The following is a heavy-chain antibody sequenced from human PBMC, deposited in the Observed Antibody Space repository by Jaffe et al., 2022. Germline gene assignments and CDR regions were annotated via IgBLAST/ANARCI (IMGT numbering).Heavy chain of an antibody. V-gene: IGHV7-4-1*02. Sequence: QVQLVQSGSELKKPGASVKVSCKASGYTFTSYAMNWVRQAPGQGLEWMGWINTNTGNPTYAQGFTGRFVFSLDTSVSTAYLQISSLKAEDTAVYYCARGAGPVLRFLEWLTHLDYWGQGTLVTVSS. J-gene: IGHJ4*02. D-gene: IGHD3-3*01. CDR1: GYTFTSYA. CDR3: ARGAGPVLRFLEWLTHLDY. CDR2: INTNTGNP.